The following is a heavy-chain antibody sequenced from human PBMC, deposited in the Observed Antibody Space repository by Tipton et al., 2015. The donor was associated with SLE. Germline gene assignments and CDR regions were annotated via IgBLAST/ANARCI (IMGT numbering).Heavy chain of an antibody. D-gene: IGHD5-18*01. V-gene: IGHV4-31*11. J-gene: IGHJ4*02. CDR1: GDSISSTGHF. CDR3: ARGILRPFDY. Sequence: TLSLTCAVSGDSISSTGHFWGWIRQHPVKGLEWIGYIYHRGNTYYNPSLKSRLSMSVDTSKNQFSLKLRSVTAADTAVYYCARGILRPFDYWGQGTLVTVSS. CDR2: IYHRGNT.